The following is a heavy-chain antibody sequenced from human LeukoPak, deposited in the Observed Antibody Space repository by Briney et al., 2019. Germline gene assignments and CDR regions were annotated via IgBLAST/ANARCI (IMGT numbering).Heavy chain of an antibody. J-gene: IGHJ4*02. CDR3: AKDNSTYGDYGDYFDY. V-gene: IGHV3-30*04. CDR1: GFTFSSYV. D-gene: IGHD4-17*01. CDR2: ISYDGSNK. Sequence: PGGSLRLSCAASGFTFSSYVMHWVRQAPGKGLEWVAVISYDGSNKYYADSVKGRFIISRDNSKNTLYLQMNSLRAEDTAVYYCAKDNSTYGDYGDYFDYWGQGTLVTVSS.